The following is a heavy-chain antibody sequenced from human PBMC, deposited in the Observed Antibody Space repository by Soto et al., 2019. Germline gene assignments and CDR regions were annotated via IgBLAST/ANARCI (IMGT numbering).Heavy chain of an antibody. J-gene: IGHJ5*02. CDR1: GYTFTSYG. Sequence: ASVKVSCKASGYTFTSYGISWVRQAPGQGLEWMGWISAYNGNSNYAQRLQDRVTMTTDTSTSTAYMELRILRSDDTAVYYCARVDGLGSFNWFDPWGQGTLVTVSS. V-gene: IGHV1-18*01. CDR3: ARVDGLGSFNWFDP. D-gene: IGHD3-10*01. CDR2: ISAYNGNS.